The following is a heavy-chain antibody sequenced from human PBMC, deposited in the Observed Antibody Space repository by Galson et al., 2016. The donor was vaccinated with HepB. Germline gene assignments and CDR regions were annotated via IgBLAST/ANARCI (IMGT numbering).Heavy chain of an antibody. D-gene: IGHD1-26*01. Sequence: SVKVSCKASGYTFISFGLSWVRQAPGRGLEWMGWISPHSGNTNYAQKFQGRVTMTTDTATSTAYMDLRSLTFDDTAVYFCARDGRDYPGSYYPPFDNWGQGTLVTVSS. J-gene: IGHJ4*02. CDR2: ISPHSGNT. CDR3: ARDGRDYPGSYYPPFDN. V-gene: IGHV1-18*01. CDR1: GYTFISFG.